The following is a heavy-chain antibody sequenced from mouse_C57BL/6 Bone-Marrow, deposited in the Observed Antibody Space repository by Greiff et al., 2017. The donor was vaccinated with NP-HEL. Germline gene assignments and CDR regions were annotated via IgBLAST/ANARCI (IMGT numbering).Heavy chain of an antibody. J-gene: IGHJ2*01. CDR2: ISYDGSN. Sequence: EVQLQESGPGLVKPSQSLSLSCSVTGYSITSGYYWNWIRQLPGNKLEWMGYISYDGSNNYNPSLKNRNSITRDTSKNQFFLKLNSVTTEDTATYYCARKAGSSLFDYWGQGTTLTVSS. CDR3: ARKAGSSLFDY. D-gene: IGHD1-1*01. CDR1: GYSITSGYY. V-gene: IGHV3-6*01.